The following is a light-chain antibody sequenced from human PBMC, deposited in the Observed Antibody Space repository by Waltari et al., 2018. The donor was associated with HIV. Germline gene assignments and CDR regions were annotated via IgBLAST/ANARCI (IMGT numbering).Light chain of an antibody. CDR3: SSFAGSNKL. Sequence: QSALTPPPSPAGVPGQSVNMSRTWATRDIYAYNFISWYQQYSGKAPKLIIFEVTKRPSGVPDRFSGSRSGNTASLIVSGLQAEDEAVYFCSSFAGSNKLFGGGTKLTVL. J-gene: IGLJ2*01. CDR1: TRDIYAYNF. CDR2: EVT. V-gene: IGLV2-8*01.